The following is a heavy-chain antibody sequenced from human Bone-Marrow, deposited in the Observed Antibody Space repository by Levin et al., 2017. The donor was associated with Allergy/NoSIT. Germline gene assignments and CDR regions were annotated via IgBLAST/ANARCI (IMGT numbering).Heavy chain of an antibody. CDR1: GFTFSNYA. CDR2: LGRSGGST. CDR3: AGRWLQSRAFDI. J-gene: IGHJ3*02. V-gene: IGHV3-23*01. D-gene: IGHD5-24*01. Sequence: ASETLSLTCAASGFTFSNYAMSWVRQAPGKGLEWVSALGRSGGSTYYTDSVKGRFTISRDSSKNTLFPQMKSLRAEDTAVYYCAGRWLQSRAFDIWGQGTVVTVSS.